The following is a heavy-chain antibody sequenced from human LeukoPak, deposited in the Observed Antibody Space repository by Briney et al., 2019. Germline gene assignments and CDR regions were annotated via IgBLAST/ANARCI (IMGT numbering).Heavy chain of an antibody. Sequence: GGSLRLSCAASGFTFSSFAMSWVRQAPGKGLEYVSAISSNGGGTYYANSVKGRFTISRGNSKNTLYLQVGSLRVEDMGVYYCARITEGYSYGGYFDYWGQGTLVTV. D-gene: IGHD5-18*01. CDR3: ARITEGYSYGGYFDY. CDR1: GFTFSSFA. CDR2: ISSNGGGT. J-gene: IGHJ4*02. V-gene: IGHV3-64*01.